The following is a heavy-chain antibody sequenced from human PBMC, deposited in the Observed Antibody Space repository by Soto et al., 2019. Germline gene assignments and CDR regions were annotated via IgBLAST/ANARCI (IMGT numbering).Heavy chain of an antibody. J-gene: IGHJ4*02. CDR3: ARLPGYSTGWTPFDF. CDR1: GWTFSHYW. D-gene: IGHD6-19*01. Sequence: GGSLRLSGAGSGWTFSHYWMHWVRQAPGKGLVWVSRINSDGSTTSHADSVKGRFTISRDNAKNTLYLQMNSLRAEDTAVYYCARLPGYSTGWTPFDFWGQGTQVTVSS. V-gene: IGHV3-74*01. CDR2: INSDGSTT.